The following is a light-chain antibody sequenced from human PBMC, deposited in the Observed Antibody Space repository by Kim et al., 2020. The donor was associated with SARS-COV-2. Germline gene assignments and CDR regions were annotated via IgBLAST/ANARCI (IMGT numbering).Light chain of an antibody. Sequence: VIWMTQSPSLLSASIGDNVTISCRTSQGISNHLAWYQQKPGKAPELLISAASALQSGVPSRFSGSGSGTEFTLTISLLQSADFATYRCQQYRGFPYTFGRGTKLEI. CDR3: QQYRGFPYT. V-gene: IGKV1D-8*01. CDR1: QGISNH. CDR2: AAS. J-gene: IGKJ2*01.